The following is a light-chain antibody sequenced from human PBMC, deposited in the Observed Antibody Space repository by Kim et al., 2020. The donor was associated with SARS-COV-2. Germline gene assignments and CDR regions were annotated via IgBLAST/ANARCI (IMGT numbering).Light chain of an antibody. CDR1: QSVSSSY. J-gene: IGKJ3*01. V-gene: IGKV3-20*01. Sequence: SPGERATFSCRASQSVSSSYLAWYQQKPGQAPRILIYGASSRATGIPDRFSGSGSGTDFTLTISRLEPEDFAVYYCQQYGSSPFTFCPGTKVDIK. CDR2: GAS. CDR3: QQYGSSPFT.